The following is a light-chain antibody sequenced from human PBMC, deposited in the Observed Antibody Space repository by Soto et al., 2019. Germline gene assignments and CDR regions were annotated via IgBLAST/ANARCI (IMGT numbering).Light chain of an antibody. CDR1: QSLLHNNGFNY. CDR3: VQTLQAPGT. J-gene: IGKJ1*01. CDR2: LSS. V-gene: IGKV2-28*01. Sequence: DIVLTQSPLSLPVTPGEPASISCRSSQSLLHNNGFNYLDWYLQRPGQSPQLLIYLSSYRSSGVPDRFSGSGSGTDFTLKISRVEAEDFGIYYCVQTLQAPGTFGQGTKVDIK.